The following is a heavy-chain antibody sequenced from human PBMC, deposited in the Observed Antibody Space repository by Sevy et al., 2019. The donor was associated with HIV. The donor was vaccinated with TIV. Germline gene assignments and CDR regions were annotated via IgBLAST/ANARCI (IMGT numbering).Heavy chain of an antibody. CDR1: GFSFDSYG. CDR2: ISGSGTRT. Sequence: GGSLRLSCAVSGFSFDSYGMTWVRQAPGKGLEWVSGISGSGTRTYYADSVKGRFIISRDNSKNTLYLQMNSLRSEDPAQYYCAKGGGGHYDPDEIGYYFYYYNMDVWGKGTTVTVSS. D-gene: IGHD3-22*01. J-gene: IGHJ6*03. CDR3: AKGGGGHYDPDEIGYYFYYYNMDV. V-gene: IGHV3-23*01.